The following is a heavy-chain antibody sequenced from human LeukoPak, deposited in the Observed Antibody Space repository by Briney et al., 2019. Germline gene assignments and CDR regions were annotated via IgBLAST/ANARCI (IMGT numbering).Heavy chain of an antibody. CDR1: GFTFSNYA. D-gene: IGHD1-1*01. CDR2: ISNSDNKP. V-gene: IGHV3-23*01. Sequence: GGSLRLFCAASGFTFSNYAMSWVRQAPGKGLEWVSTISNSDNKPYYADSVEGRFTISRDNSKNTLHLQMNSLTAEDTAMYYCAKATGTLGNWGQGTLVTVSS. J-gene: IGHJ4*02. CDR3: AKATGTLGN.